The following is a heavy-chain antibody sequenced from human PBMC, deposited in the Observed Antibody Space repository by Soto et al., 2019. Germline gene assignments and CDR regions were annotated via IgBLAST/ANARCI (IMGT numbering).Heavy chain of an antibody. J-gene: IGHJ4*02. CDR1: GFTFSTFT. V-gene: IGHV3-23*01. Sequence: GGSLRLSCSASGFTFSTFTMNWVRQAPGKGLEWVSGIYGSGGETFYADSMKGRVTISRDNSKNSLYLQMNSLRAEDTAVYYCAREMGAPPARGFDYWGQGALVTVSS. CDR2: IYGSGGET. CDR3: AREMGAPPARGFDY. D-gene: IGHD2-8*01.